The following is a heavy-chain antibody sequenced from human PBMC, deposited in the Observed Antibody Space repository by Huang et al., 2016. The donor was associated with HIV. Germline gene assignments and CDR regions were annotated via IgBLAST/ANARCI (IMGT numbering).Heavy chain of an antibody. J-gene: IGHJ3*02. Sequence: QIQLMQSGPELKQPGASVKVSCKASGYTFPSYGITVVRQAPGQGPEWMGGISASSGDTEYAQKFQGRVTLTTDTSTNIAYMELRSLRSDDTAKYYCARDPKYHRIGYYRQRRGIDIWGQGTMVIVSS. D-gene: IGHD3-22*01. V-gene: IGHV1-18*01. CDR1: GYTFPSYG. CDR3: ARDPKYHRIGYYRQRRGIDI. CDR2: ISASSGDT.